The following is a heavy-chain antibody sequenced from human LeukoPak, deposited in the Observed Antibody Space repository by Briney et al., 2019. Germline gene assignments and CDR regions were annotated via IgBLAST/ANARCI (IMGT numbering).Heavy chain of an antibody. D-gene: IGHD2-15*01. CDR1: VYTFTSYD. CDR3: ARELPARGYCSGGSCYPPLDP. Sequence: ASVKVSCKASVYTFTSYDINWVRQAIGQRVEWMGWMNPNSGKTGYAQKFQGRVTMTRNTSISTAYMELSSLRSEDTAVYYCARELPARGYCSGGSCYPPLDPWGQGTLVTVSS. J-gene: IGHJ5*02. CDR2: MNPNSGKT. V-gene: IGHV1-8*01.